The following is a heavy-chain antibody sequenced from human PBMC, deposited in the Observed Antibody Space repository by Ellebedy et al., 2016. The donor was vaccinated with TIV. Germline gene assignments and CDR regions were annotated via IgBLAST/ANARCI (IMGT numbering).Heavy chain of an antibody. CDR3: AREDVTHLSY. D-gene: IGHD2-21*02. J-gene: IGHJ4*02. V-gene: IGHV3-48*02. CDR2: ISSRSDSK. CDR1: GFTFSTYS. Sequence: GESLKISXEASGFTFSTYSMNWVRQAPGKGLEWVSYISSRSDSKHYADSVKGRFTISRDNAKNSLYLQMSSLGDEDTAVYYCAREDVTHLSYWGQGTLVTVSS.